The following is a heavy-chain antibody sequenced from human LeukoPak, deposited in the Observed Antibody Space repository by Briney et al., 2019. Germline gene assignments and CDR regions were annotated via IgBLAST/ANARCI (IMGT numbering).Heavy chain of an antibody. V-gene: IGHV1-8*03. CDR2: MNVNSGNT. CDR3: ARTPYNWGIDY. J-gene: IGHJ4*02. CDR1: GYTFITYD. Sequence: AASVEVSCKASGYTFITYDINWVRQATGQGLEWMGWMNVNSGNTGYAQNFQGRLTITRNTSISTAYMELSSLRSEDTAVYYCARTPYNWGIDYWGQGTLVTVSS. D-gene: IGHD7-27*01.